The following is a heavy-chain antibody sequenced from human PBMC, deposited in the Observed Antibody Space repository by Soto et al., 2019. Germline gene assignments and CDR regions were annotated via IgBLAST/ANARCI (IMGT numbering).Heavy chain of an antibody. CDR1: GFSLSTSGVG. J-gene: IGHJ4*02. V-gene: IGHV2-5*02. CDR3: ARDGAAGITGYFDY. CDR2: IYWDDDK. Sequence: QITLKESGPTLVKPTQTLTLTCTFSGFSLSTSGVGVGWIRQPPGKALEWLALIYWDDDKRYSPSLKSRLTITKDTSNNPVVLTMTNLDPVDTATYYCARDGAAGITGYFDYWGQGTLVTVSS. D-gene: IGHD6-13*01.